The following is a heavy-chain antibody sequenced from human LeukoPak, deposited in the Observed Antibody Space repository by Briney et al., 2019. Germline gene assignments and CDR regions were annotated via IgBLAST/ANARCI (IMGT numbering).Heavy chain of an antibody. CDR3: AKGGTGYGMDV. CDR2: ISYDGSNK. J-gene: IGHJ6*02. CDR1: GFTFSDYY. Sequence: GGSLRLSCAASGFTFSDYYMSWIRQAPGKGLEWVAVISYDGSNKYYADSVKGRFTISRDNSKNTLYLQMNSLRAEDTAVYYCAKGGTGYGMDVWGQGTTVTVSS. D-gene: IGHD2-15*01. V-gene: IGHV3-30*18.